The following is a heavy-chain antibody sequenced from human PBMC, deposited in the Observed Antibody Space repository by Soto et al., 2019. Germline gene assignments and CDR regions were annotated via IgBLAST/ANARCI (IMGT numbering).Heavy chain of an antibody. Sequence: PSETLSLTCTVSGGSISSGGYYWSWIRQHPGKGLEWIGYIYYSGSTYYNPSLKSRVTISVDTSKNQFSLKLSSVTAADTAVYYCVRERHYYDSSGYPSVFDYWGQGTLVTVSS. CDR2: IYYSGST. V-gene: IGHV4-31*03. D-gene: IGHD3-22*01. CDR3: VRERHYYDSSGYPSVFDY. J-gene: IGHJ4*02. CDR1: GGSISSGGYY.